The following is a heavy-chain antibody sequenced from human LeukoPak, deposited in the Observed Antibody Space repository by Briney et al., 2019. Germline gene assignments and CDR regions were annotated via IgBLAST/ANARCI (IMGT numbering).Heavy chain of an antibody. CDR1: GGSISSYY. V-gene: IGHV4-4*07. CDR3: ARDLYYYGSGSYHYFDY. CDR2: IYTSGST. J-gene: IGHJ4*02. Sequence: SQTLSLTCTVSGGSISSYYWSWIRQPAGKGLEWIGRIYTSGSTNYNPSLKSRVTMSVDTSKNQFSLKLSSVTAADTAVYYCARDLYYYGSGSYHYFDYWGQGTLVTVSS. D-gene: IGHD3-10*01.